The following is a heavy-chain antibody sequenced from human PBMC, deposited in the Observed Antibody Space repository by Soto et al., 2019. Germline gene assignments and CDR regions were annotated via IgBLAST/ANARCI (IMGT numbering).Heavy chain of an antibody. CDR2: IKQDGSEK. V-gene: IGHV3-7*01. D-gene: IGHD3-3*01. CDR1: GFTFSSYW. Sequence: EVQLVESGGGLVQPGGSLRLSCAASGFTFSSYWMSWVRQAPGKGLEWVANIKQDGSEKYYVDSVKGRFTISRDNAKNSLYLQINNLRAGNAAVYYCARHRYSYYDLWSGSLPCYNCGMDLWGQGTTVTASS. CDR3: ARHRYSYYDLWSGSLPCYNCGMDL. J-gene: IGHJ6*02.